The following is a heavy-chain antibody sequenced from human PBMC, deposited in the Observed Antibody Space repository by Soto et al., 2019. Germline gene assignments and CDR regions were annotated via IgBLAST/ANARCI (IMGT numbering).Heavy chain of an antibody. Sequence: LRLSCSASGFTFSSFAMHWVRQAPGKGLEYVSAISNYGGNTYYADSVKGRFTISRDDSKNTLYLQMSSLRAEDTAVYYCVKTFGSGSYYNGYNYWGQGTLVTVSS. V-gene: IGHV3-64D*06. CDR1: GFTFSSFA. CDR3: VKTFGSGSYYNGYNY. J-gene: IGHJ4*02. CDR2: ISNYGGNT. D-gene: IGHD3-10*01.